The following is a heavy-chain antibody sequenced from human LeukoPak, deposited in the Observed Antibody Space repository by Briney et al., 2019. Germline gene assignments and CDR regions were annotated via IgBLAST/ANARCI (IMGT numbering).Heavy chain of an antibody. CDR1: GFTFSTFA. D-gene: IGHD6-19*01. Sequence: GGSLRLSCAASGFTFSTFAMSSVRQAPGQGLKGVSAISGSGGSTYYADSVKGRVTIPRANSQNTMYLQMNRLTGPDTARYYFAKGASGWSIFEYWGQGALVTASS. CDR2: ISGSGGST. V-gene: IGHV3-23*01. CDR3: AKGASGWSIFEY. J-gene: IGHJ4*02.